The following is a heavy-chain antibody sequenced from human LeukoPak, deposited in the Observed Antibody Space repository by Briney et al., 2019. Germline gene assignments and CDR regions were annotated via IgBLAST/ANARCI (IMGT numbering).Heavy chain of an antibody. V-gene: IGHV3-7*01. CDR3: MCWGTDNH. CDR2: INPGGNEI. J-gene: IGHJ4*02. CDR1: GFTFSTYW. D-gene: IGHD7-27*01. Sequence: GGSLRLSCADSGFTFSTYWMSWLRQAPGKGLEWVANINPGGNEIRSVDSVKGRSIISRDNAKNSLDLQMSSLRVEDAAVYYCMCWGTDNHWGQGILVTVSS.